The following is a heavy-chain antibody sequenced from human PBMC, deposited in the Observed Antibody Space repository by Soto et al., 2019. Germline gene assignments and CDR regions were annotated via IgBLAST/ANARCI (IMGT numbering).Heavy chain of an antibody. J-gene: IGHJ4*02. D-gene: IGHD1-1*01. Sequence: QVQLLQSGAEVKKPGASVKVSCKVSGHTLTELSMHWVRQAPGRGLEWMGGCDPEDGETISAQKFQGRVTMTEDTSTDSTYMELTSLRSEDTAVYYCAAGGTRWLHSPFDYWGQGPLVTISS. V-gene: IGHV1-24*01. CDR2: CDPEDGET. CDR3: AAGGTRWLHSPFDY. CDR1: GHTLTELS.